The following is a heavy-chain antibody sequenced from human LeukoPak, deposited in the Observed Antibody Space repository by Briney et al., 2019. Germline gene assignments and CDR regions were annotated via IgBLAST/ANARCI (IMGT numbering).Heavy chain of an antibody. CDR2: IKEDGSER. J-gene: IGHJ6*02. CDR1: GFTFSSYA. V-gene: IGHV3-7*03. Sequence: PGGSLRLSCAASGFTFSSYAMSWVRQAPGKGLEWVASIKEDGSERQYVDSVKGRFSISRDNTKGSLFLQLNSLRSEDTAVYYCARHSNYDFWSGYYYGMDVWGQRTTVTVSS. D-gene: IGHD3-3*01. CDR3: ARHSNYDFWSGYYYGMDV.